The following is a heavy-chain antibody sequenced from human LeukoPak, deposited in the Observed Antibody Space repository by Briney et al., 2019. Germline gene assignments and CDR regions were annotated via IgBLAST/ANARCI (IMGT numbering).Heavy chain of an antibody. V-gene: IGHV1-46*01. J-gene: IGHJ6*02. CDR1: GYTFTNYY. D-gene: IGHD2-21*01. Sequence: GASVKVSCKASGYTFTNYYMHWVRQAPGQGLEWMGTINPSGGSTSYAQKFQGRVTMTRDTSTSTVYMELSSLRSEDTAVYYCARDLVLIAIYRYSMDVWGQGTTVTVSS. CDR2: INPSGGST. CDR3: ARDLVLIAIYRYSMDV.